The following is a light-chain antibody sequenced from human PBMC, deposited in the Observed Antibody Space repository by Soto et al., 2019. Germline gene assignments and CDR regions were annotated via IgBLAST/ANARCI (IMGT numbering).Light chain of an antibody. V-gene: IGLV2-14*01. Sequence: QSVLTQPASVSGSPGQSITISCTGTSSDVGDYNYVSWYQQHPGKAPKLMISDVSNRPSGVSNRFSGSKSGNTASLTISGLHAEDEADYYCSSYTRSSTLYVVFGGGTKVTVL. J-gene: IGLJ2*01. CDR1: SSDVGDYNY. CDR3: SSYTRSSTLYVV. CDR2: DVS.